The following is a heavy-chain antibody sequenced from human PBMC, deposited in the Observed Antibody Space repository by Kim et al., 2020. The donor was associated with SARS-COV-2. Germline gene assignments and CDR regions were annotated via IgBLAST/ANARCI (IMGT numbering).Heavy chain of an antibody. Sequence: SSSRYISYADSVKGRFTITRDNAKNSLYLQMNSLGAEDTAVYYCARDRGNWGQGTLVTVSS. J-gene: IGHJ4*02. CDR2: SSSRYI. CDR3: ARDRGN. V-gene: IGHV3-21*01.